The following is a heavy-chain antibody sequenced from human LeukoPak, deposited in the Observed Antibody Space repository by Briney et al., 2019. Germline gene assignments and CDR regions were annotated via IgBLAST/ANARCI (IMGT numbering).Heavy chain of an antibody. J-gene: IGHJ4*02. D-gene: IGHD3-10*01. CDR3: ARDHIRYGSGSYSVNFDY. V-gene: IGHV3-23*01. CDR1: GFTFSSYA. Sequence: GGSLRLSCAASGFTFSSYAMSWVRQAPGKGLEWVSAISGSGGSTYYADSVKGRFTISRDNSKNTLYLQMNSLRAEDTAVYYCARDHIRYGSGSYSVNFDYWGQGTLVTVSS. CDR2: ISGSGGST.